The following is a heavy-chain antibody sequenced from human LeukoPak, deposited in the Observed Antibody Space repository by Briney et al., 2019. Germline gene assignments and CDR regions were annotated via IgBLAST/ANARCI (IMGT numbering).Heavy chain of an antibody. CDR1: GGSISNYY. CDR2: ISYTGST. CDR3: ARTIKSGNYYWFDP. V-gene: IGHV4-59*01. Sequence: PSETLSLTCTVSGGSISNYYWSWIWQPPGEGLEWIGFISYTGSTNYNPSLKSRVTVSVDTSKNQFSLKVTSVTAADTAVYYCARTIKSGNYYWFDPWGQGTLVTVSS. D-gene: IGHD1-26*01. J-gene: IGHJ5*02.